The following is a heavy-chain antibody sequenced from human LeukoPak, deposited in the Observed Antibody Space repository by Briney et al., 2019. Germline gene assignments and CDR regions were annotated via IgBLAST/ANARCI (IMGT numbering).Heavy chain of an antibody. CDR3: AREGYSSGGRKDSSGYYRGYYGMDV. Sequence: ASVKVSCKASGYTFTGYYMHGVRQAPGQGLEWMGWINPNSGCTNYAQKFQGRVTMTRDTSIRKAYMELSRLRSDDTAVYYCAREGYSSGGRKDSSGYYRGYYGMDVWGQGTTVTVSS. CDR2: INPNSGCT. V-gene: IGHV1-2*02. CDR1: GYTFTGYY. J-gene: IGHJ6*02. D-gene: IGHD3-22*01.